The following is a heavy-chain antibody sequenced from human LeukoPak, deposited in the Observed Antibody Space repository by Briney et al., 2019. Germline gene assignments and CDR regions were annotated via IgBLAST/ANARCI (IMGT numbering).Heavy chain of an antibody. D-gene: IGHD3-3*01. CDR3: AREIGVVRGDFWSGYFDY. Sequence: ASVKFSCKTSGYTFTGSYIHWVRQAPGQGLEWMGIINPRDGRTTYAQGFQGRVTVTTDMSTSTVYMELSSLTSEDTAAYYCAREIGVVRGDFWSGYFDYWGQGSLVTVSS. CDR1: GYTFTGSY. J-gene: IGHJ4*02. V-gene: IGHV1-46*01. CDR2: INPRDGRT.